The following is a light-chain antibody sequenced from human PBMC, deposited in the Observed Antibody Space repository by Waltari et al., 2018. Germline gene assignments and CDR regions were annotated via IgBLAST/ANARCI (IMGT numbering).Light chain of an antibody. V-gene: IGLV2-23*02. CDR2: DVV. Sequence: QSALTQPASVSGSPGQSITISCTGPNSDIGDYNYVSWDQQHPGIVPKLIIYDVVKRPSGVSDRVSGAKSGNTASLTISGLQPEDESHYFCCSYAGRKTLIFGGGTELTV. CDR1: NSDIGDYNY. J-gene: IGLJ2*01. CDR3: CSYAGRKTLI.